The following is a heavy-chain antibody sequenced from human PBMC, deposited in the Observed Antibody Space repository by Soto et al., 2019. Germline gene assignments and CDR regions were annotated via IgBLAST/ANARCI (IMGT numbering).Heavy chain of an antibody. J-gene: IGHJ6*02. D-gene: IGHD3-10*01. Sequence: QVQLQESGPGLVKPSQTLSLTCTVSGGSISSGGYYWSWIRQHPGKGLEWIGYIYYSGSTYYNPSPQRRVTISVDTSKTQCSLKLGSVTAADTAVYYCARELRFGEDYYGMDVWGQGTTVTVSS. CDR3: ARELRFGEDYYGMDV. CDR1: GGSISSGGYY. V-gene: IGHV4-31*03. CDR2: IYYSGST.